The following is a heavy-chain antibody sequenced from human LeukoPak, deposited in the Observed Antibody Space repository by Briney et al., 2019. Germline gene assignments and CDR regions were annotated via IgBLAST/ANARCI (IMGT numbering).Heavy chain of an antibody. J-gene: IGHJ4*02. D-gene: IGHD2-15*01. CDR2: ISGSGGST. V-gene: IGHV3-23*01. CDR1: GFTFSSYA. CDR3: AKTQGGVVAASDF. Sequence: GGSLRLSCAASGFTFSSYAMSWVRRAPGKGLEWVSAISGSGGSTYYADSVRGRFTISRDNSKNTLYLQMNSLRAEDTAVYYCAKTQGGVVAASDFWGQGTLVTVSS.